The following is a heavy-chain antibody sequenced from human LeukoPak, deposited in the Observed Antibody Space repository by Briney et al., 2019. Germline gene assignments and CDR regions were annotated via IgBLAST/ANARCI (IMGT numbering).Heavy chain of an antibody. Sequence: GGSLRLSCAASGFTFSSFPLTWVRQRPGKGLEWVSTISGGASRTYYADSVKGRFTISRDMSNSTLFLQMSSLRVEDTAVYYCAQDGQVRGIIAHYFDSWGQGTLVTVSS. J-gene: IGHJ4*02. CDR3: AQDGQVRGIIAHYFDS. CDR1: GFTFSSFP. D-gene: IGHD3-10*01. CDR2: ISGGASRT. V-gene: IGHV3-23*01.